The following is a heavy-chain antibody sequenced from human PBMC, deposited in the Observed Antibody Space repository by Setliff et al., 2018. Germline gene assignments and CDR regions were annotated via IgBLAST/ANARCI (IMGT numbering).Heavy chain of an antibody. CDR1: GYTSSRYA. D-gene: IGHD1-26*01. CDR3: CSGSYLFVY. CDR2: ISASGDTT. V-gene: IGHV3-23*01. Sequence: GGSLRLSCAASGYTSSRYAMTWVRQAPGKGLEWVSIISASGDTTYYADSVKGRFTISRDNSKNTLYLQMNSLRAEDTAVYYCCSGSYLFVYWGQGSLVTVSS. J-gene: IGHJ4*02.